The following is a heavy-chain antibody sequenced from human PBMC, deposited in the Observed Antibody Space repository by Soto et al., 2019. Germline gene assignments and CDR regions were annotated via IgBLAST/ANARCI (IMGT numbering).Heavy chain of an antibody. CDR2: INPSGGRT. J-gene: IGHJ6*02. D-gene: IGHD3-22*01. V-gene: IGHV1-46*01. CDR3: ARGTDYYDSSGRYYYYGMDF. Sequence: ASVKLSCKASGYTFTSYYMHWVRQAPGQGLEWMGIINPSGGRTSYAQKLQGRVTMTRETSTSTVYMELSSLRSEDTAVYYCARGTDYYDSSGRYYYYGMDFCGQGTTVTVSS. CDR1: GYTFTSYY.